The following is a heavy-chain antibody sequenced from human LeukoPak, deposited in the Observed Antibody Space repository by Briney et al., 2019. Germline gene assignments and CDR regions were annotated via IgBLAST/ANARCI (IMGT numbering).Heavy chain of an antibody. CDR1: GGSFSGYY. V-gene: IGHV4-34*01. CDR3: ARHPYDYYSFFDY. J-gene: IGHJ4*02. D-gene: IGHD5-12*01. Sequence: SETLSLTCAVYGGSFSGYYWSWIRQPPGKGLEWIGEINHSGSTYYNPSLKSRVTLSVDTSKNHFSLKLSSVTAADTAVYYCARHPYDYYSFFDYWGQGTLVTVSS. CDR2: INHSGST.